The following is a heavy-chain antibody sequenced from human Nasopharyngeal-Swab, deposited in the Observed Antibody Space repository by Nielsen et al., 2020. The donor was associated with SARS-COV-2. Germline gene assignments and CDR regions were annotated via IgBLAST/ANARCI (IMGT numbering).Heavy chain of an antibody. Sequence: GSLRLSCAASGFSFSSHWMTWVRQAPGKGLEWVASLNQDGSETYYVDSVKGRLTISRDNGKNSVYLQMNRLRVEETAVYYCARGHYAMDVWGQGITVTVSS. CDR3: ARGHYAMDV. CDR1: GFSFSSHW. V-gene: IGHV3-7*04. J-gene: IGHJ6*02. CDR2: LNQDGSET.